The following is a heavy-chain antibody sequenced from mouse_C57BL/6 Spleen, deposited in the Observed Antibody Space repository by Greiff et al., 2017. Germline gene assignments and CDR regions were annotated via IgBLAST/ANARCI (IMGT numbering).Heavy chain of an antibody. Sequence: QVQLQQSGAELVRPGASVTLSCKASGYTFTDYDMHWVKQTPVHGLEWIGAIDPETGGTAYNQKFKGKAILTADKSSSPAYMELRSLTSEDSAVYYCTIFNYYGSSYLAYWGQGTLVTVSA. V-gene: IGHV1-15*01. J-gene: IGHJ3*01. CDR3: TIFNYYGSSYLAY. D-gene: IGHD1-1*01. CDR2: IDPETGGT. CDR1: GYTFTDYD.